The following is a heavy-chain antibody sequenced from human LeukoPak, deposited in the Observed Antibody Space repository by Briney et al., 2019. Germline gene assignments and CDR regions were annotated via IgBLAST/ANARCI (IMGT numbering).Heavy chain of an antibody. V-gene: IGHV4-39*07. CDR1: GGSISSSSYY. CDR3: ARDTSSWPRFDP. Sequence: SETLSLTCTVSGGSISSSSYYWGWIRQPPGKGLEWIGSIYYSGSTYYNPSLKSRVTISVDTSKNQFSLKLSSVTAADTAVYYCARDTSSWPRFDPWGQGTLVIVSS. D-gene: IGHD6-13*01. CDR2: IYYSGST. J-gene: IGHJ5*02.